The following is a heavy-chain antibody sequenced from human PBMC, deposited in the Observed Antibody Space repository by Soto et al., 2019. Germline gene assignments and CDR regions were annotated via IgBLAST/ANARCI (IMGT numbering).Heavy chain of an antibody. J-gene: IGHJ4*01. V-gene: IGHV4-30-2*01. CDR2: IYHSGAT. Sequence: QVQLQESGSGLVKPSQTLVLTCTVSGDSISRDGSSWSWLRQPPGKGLEWIGYIYHSGATYYNPSLKSRVTTSVDKSKNQFSLGLASVTAADTAVYYCAREMSYYFDSWGHGTLVTVSS. CDR1: GDSISRDGSS. CDR3: AREMSYYFDS.